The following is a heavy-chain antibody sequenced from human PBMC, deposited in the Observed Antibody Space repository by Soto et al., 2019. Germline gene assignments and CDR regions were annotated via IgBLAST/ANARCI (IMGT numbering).Heavy chain of an antibody. D-gene: IGHD3-22*01. V-gene: IGHV1-46*01. CDR3: ARGSYYYDSSGYYTGAFDI. CDR1: GYTCTSYY. Sequence: ASVKVSCKASGYTCTSYYMHWVRQAPGQGLEWMGIINPSGGSTSYAQKFQGRVTMTRDTSTSTVYMELSSLRSEDTAVYYCARGSYYYDSSGYYTGAFDIWGQGTMVTVSS. CDR2: INPSGGST. J-gene: IGHJ3*02.